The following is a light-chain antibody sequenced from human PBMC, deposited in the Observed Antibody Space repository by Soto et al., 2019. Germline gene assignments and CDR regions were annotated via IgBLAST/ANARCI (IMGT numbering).Light chain of an antibody. CDR2: GAS. CDR3: QQYNNWPIT. CDR1: HSVGSL. Sequence: EVVMTQSPATLSVSPGERATVSCRASHSVGSLLAWYQQKPGQAPRLLIYGASTRATGIPARFTGSGSGTEFTLTISSLQSEDFAVYYCQQYNNWPITFGPGTRREIK. V-gene: IGKV3-15*01. J-gene: IGKJ5*01.